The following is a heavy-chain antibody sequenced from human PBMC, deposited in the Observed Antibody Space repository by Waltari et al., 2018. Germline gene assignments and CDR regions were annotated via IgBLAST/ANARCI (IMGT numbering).Heavy chain of an antibody. CDR1: GFTFSDDR. CDR2: ISSSGNYI. V-gene: IGHV3-21*02. D-gene: IGHD3-16*01. J-gene: IGHJ3*02. Sequence: VQRVESGGGLVKSGGSLGPSCAASGFTFSDDRMIWVRQALWKGLGLVSTISSSGNYIYYADSVGGRFTISRDNAKNSLHLQMNNLRAGDTALYSCARDRDPYYHDSTRGAFDIWGQGTMVTVSP. CDR3: ARDRDPYYHDSTRGAFDI.